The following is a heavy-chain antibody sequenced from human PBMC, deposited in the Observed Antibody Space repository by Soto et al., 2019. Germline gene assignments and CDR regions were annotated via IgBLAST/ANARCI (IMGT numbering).Heavy chain of an antibody. Sequence: EVQLVESGGGLVKPGGSLRLSCAASGFTFSSYSMNWVRQAPGKGLEWVSSISSSSSYIYYADSVKGRFTISRDNAKNSLYLQINSLRAEDTAVYYCARDLQSSSGCYDYWGQGTLVTVSS. CDR1: GFTFSSYS. CDR3: ARDLQSSSGCYDY. D-gene: IGHD6-19*01. J-gene: IGHJ4*02. V-gene: IGHV3-21*01. CDR2: ISSSSSYI.